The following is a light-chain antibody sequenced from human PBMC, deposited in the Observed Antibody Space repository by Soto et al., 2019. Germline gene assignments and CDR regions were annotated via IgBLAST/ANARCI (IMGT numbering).Light chain of an antibody. CDR2: DAS. V-gene: IGKV3-11*01. Sequence: EIVLTQSPATLSLSPGERATLSCRASQTFSNNLAWYQQKPGQAPRLLIYDASTRATGIPARFSGSGSGTDFTLTISCLEPEDFAVYYCQQRGDWPRTFGQGTKVEI. J-gene: IGKJ1*01. CDR1: QTFSNN. CDR3: QQRGDWPRT.